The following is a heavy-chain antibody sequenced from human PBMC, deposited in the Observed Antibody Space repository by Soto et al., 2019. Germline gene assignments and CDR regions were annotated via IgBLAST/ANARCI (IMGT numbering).Heavy chain of an antibody. V-gene: IGHV4-39*01. CDR2: IHYSGGT. CDR3: ARRLTGSSNFDY. CDR1: GGSISSGNYH. J-gene: IGHJ4*02. Sequence: PSETLSLTCTVPGGSISSGNYHWVWVRQPPGKGLERIGDIHYSGGTHFTPSLKSRVTISADTSKNQFSLELSSVTAADTAVYDWARRLTGSSNFDYWGQGALVTVSS. D-gene: IGHD6-6*01.